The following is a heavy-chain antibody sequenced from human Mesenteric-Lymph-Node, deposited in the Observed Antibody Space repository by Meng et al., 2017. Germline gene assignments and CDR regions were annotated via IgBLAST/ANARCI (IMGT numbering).Heavy chain of an antibody. CDR1: GFTFSSYA. Sequence: GESLKISCAASGFTFSSYAMHWVRQAPGKGLEWVAVISYDGSNKYYADSVKGRFTISRDNSKNTLYLQMNSLRAEDTAVYYCARDSITIFGVVIPSDYWGQGTLVTVSS. J-gene: IGHJ4*02. CDR3: ARDSITIFGVVIPSDY. V-gene: IGHV3-30*01. D-gene: IGHD3-3*01. CDR2: ISYDGSNK.